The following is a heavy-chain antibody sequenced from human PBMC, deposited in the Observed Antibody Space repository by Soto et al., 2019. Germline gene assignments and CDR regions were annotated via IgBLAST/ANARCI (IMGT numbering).Heavy chain of an antibody. CDR1: GFTFSSYA. J-gene: IGHJ1*01. CDR2: ISYDGSNK. CDR3: ARGNRSSSWYVLYFQH. Sequence: QVQLVESGGGVVQPGRSLRLSCAASGFTFSSYAMHWVRQDPGKGLEWVAVISYDGSNKYYADSVKGRFTISRDNSKNKLYLQMNSLRAEDTALYYGARGNRSSSWYVLYFQHWGQGTLVTVAS. V-gene: IGHV3-30-3*01. D-gene: IGHD6-13*01.